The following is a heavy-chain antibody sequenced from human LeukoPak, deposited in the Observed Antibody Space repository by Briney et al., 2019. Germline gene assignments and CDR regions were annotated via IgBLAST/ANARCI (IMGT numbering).Heavy chain of an antibody. CDR3: AYSSGNSFFDY. CDR1: GGSFSGYY. Sequence: PSETLSLTCAVYGGSFSGYYWRWIRQPPGKGLEWIGEINHSGSTNYNPSLKSRVTISVDTSKNQFSLKLSSVTTADTAVYYCAYSSGNSFFDYWGQGTLVTVSS. V-gene: IGHV4-34*01. J-gene: IGHJ4*02. D-gene: IGHD4-23*01. CDR2: INHSGST.